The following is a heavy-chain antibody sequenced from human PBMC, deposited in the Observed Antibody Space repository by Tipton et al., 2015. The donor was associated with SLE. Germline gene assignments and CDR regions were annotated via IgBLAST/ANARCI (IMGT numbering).Heavy chain of an antibody. J-gene: IGHJ4*02. D-gene: IGHD5-12*01. CDR3: ARRLTRYSGYDYFDY. CDR1: GYSISSDYY. V-gene: IGHV4-38-2*02. CDR2: IYHSGST. Sequence: TLSLTCTVSGYSISSDYYWGWIRQPPGKGLEWIGSIYHSGSTYYNPSLKSRVTISVDTSKNQFSLKLSSVTAADTAVYYCARRLTRYSGYDYFDYWGQGTLVTVSS.